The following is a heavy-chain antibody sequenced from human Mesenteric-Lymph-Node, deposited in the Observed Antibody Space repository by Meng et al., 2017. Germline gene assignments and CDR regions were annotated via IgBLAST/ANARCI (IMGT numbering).Heavy chain of an antibody. CDR2: IYYSGST. CDR1: GGSISSSSYY. Sequence: SETLSLTCTVSGGSISSSSYYWGWIRQPPGKGLEWIGSIYYSGSTYYNPSLKSRVTISVDTSKNQFSLKLSSVTAADTAVYYCARDRKYYYGSGRGPMDYWGQGTLVTVSS. CDR3: ARDRKYYYGSGRGPMDY. V-gene: IGHV4-39*07. J-gene: IGHJ4*02. D-gene: IGHD3-10*01.